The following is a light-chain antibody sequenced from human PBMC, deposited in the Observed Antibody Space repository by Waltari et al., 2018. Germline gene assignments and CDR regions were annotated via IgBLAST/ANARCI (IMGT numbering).Light chain of an antibody. J-gene: IGKJ5*01. CDR1: QSIGSW. Sequence: DIQMTQSPSTLPASVGDSVTITCRASQSIGSWVAWYQQKRGKAPELLIYDASSLQGGVPSRFSGSGAGTEFTLTISSLQPDDFATYYCQQANSFPPTFGQGTRLEIK. CDR2: DAS. V-gene: IGKV1-5*01. CDR3: QQANSFPPT.